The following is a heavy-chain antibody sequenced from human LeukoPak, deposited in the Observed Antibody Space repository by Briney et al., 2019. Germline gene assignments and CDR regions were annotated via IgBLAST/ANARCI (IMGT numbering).Heavy chain of an antibody. CDR2: IYYSGST. J-gene: IGHJ6*03. CDR3: ARATSSYFYYMDV. Sequence: SETLSLTCTVSGGSISSSSYYWGWIRQPPGKGLEWIGSIYYSGSTYYNPSLKSRATISVDTSKNQFSLNVSSVTAADTAVYYCARATSSYFYYMDVWGKGTTVTISS. CDR1: GGSISSSSYY. D-gene: IGHD5-12*01. V-gene: IGHV4-39*07.